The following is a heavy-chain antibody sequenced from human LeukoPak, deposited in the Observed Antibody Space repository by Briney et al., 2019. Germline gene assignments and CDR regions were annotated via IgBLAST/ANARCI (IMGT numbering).Heavy chain of an antibody. D-gene: IGHD6-13*01. CDR1: GGSISSSNW. CDR2: IYHSGST. J-gene: IGHJ6*03. CDR3: ARVAIAAAGQYYYYYYMDV. V-gene: IGHV4-4*02. Sequence: PSGTLSLTCAVSGGSISSSNWWSWVRQPPGKGLEWIGEIYHSGSTNYNPSLKSRVTISVDKSKNQFSLKLSSVTAADTAVYYCARVAIAAAGQYYYYYYMDVWGKGTTVTISS.